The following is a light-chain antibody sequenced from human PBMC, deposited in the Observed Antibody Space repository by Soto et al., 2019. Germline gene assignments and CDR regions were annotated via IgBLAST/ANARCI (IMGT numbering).Light chain of an antibody. J-gene: IGLJ2*01. V-gene: IGLV2-14*01. CDR3: SSFASSTRDV. Sequence: QSALTQPASVSGSPGQSITISCTGTSSDVGGYSYVSWYQQHPGKTPKLMIYEVSNRPSGVSHRFSGSKSGNTASLTISGLQAEDEADYYCSSFASSTRDVFGGGTKLTVL. CDR2: EVS. CDR1: SSDVGGYSY.